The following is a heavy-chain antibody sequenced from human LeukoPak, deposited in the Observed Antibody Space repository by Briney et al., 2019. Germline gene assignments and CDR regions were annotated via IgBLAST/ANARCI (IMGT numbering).Heavy chain of an antibody. D-gene: IGHD1-26*01. CDR2: IRDSGSST. CDR3: AKYGPQDSGSSHFDY. Sequence: GGPRGLSCAASGFTFSSYAMSWVRQAPGKGLEWVSAIRDSGSSTHYADSVKGRFTTSRDNSKNTLFLQMNSLRAEDTAIYYCAKYGPQDSGSSHFDYWGQGALVTVSS. CDR1: GFTFSSYA. J-gene: IGHJ4*02. V-gene: IGHV3-23*01.